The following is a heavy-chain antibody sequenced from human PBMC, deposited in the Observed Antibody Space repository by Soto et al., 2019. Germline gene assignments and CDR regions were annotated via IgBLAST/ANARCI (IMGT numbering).Heavy chain of an antibody. Sequence: SETLSLTCTVSGGSISSGDYYWSWIRHPPGKGLEWIGYIYYSGSTYYNPSLKSRVTISVDTSKNQFSPKLSSVTAADTAVYYCARSPYNYGDYYGNWFDPWGQGTLVTVSS. CDR3: ARSPYNYGDYYGNWFDP. CDR2: IYYSGST. J-gene: IGHJ5*02. V-gene: IGHV4-30-4*01. D-gene: IGHD4-17*01. CDR1: GGSISSGDYY.